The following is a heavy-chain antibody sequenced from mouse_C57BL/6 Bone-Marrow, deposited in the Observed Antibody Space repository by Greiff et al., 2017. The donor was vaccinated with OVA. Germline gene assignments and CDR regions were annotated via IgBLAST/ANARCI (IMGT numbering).Heavy chain of an antibody. J-gene: IGHJ4*01. Sequence: VKLQQPGAELVRPGTSVKLSCKASGYTFTSYWMHWVKQRPGQGLEWIGVIDPSDSYTNYNQKFKGKATLTVDTSSSTAYMQLSSLTSEDSAVYYCAREITTVVADYAMDYWGQGTSVTVSS. D-gene: IGHD1-1*01. CDR3: AREITTVVADYAMDY. V-gene: IGHV1-59*01. CDR2: IDPSDSYT. CDR1: GYTFTSYW.